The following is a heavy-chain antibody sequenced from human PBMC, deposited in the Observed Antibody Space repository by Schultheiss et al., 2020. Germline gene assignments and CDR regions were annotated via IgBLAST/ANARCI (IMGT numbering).Heavy chain of an antibody. CDR3: AKDLAGGGWYVLGYYYYGMDV. Sequence: GESLKISCAASGFTFSSYGMHWVRQAPGKGLEWVAVISYDGSNKYYADSVKGRFTISRDNSKNTLYLQMNSLRAEDTAVYYCAKDLAGGGWYVLGYYYYGMDVWGQGTTVTVSS. V-gene: IGHV3-30*18. CDR1: GFTFSSYG. J-gene: IGHJ6*02. D-gene: IGHD6-19*01. CDR2: ISYDGSNK.